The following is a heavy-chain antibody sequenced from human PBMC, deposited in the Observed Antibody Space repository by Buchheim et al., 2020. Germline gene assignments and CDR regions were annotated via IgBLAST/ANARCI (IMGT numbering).Heavy chain of an antibody. CDR3: AKHGRHASSGCLDY. J-gene: IGHJ4*02. Sequence: EVQLVESGGDLVQPGGSLRLSCAASGFTFSDHCMDWVRQAPGKGLEWVGRIRKKGESYTTEYAASVKGRFTISRDDSKNSLYLQMNNLKAEDTAVYFCAKHGRHASSGCLDYWGLGTL. CDR1: GFTFSDHC. D-gene: IGHD3-22*01. CDR2: IRKKGESYTT. V-gene: IGHV3-72*01.